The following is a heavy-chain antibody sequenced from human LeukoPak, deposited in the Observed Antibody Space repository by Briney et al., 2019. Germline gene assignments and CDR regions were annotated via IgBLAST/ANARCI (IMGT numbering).Heavy chain of an antibody. CDR3: ARGRYCSGGSCYDY. Sequence: SVKVSCKASGYTFTSYDISWVRQAPGQGLEWMGGIIPIFGTANYAQKFQGRVTITADKSTSTAYMELSSLRSEDTAVYYCARGRYCSGGSCYDYWGQGTLVTVSS. V-gene: IGHV1-69*06. D-gene: IGHD2-15*01. CDR2: IIPIFGTA. CDR1: GYTFTSYD. J-gene: IGHJ4*02.